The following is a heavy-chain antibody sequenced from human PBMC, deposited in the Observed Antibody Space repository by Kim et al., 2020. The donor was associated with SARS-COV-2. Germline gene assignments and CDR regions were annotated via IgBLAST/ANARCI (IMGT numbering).Heavy chain of an antibody. Sequence: SVKVSCKASGGTFSSYAISWVRQAPGQGLEWMGGIIPIFGTANYAQKFQGRVTITADESTSTAYMELSSLRSEDTAVYYCARACRFGELLTRYYYYGMDVGGQGTTVTVSS. CDR2: IIPIFGTA. J-gene: IGHJ6*02. D-gene: IGHD3-10*01. CDR3: ARACRFGELLTRYYYYGMDV. V-gene: IGHV1-69*13. CDR1: GGTFSSYA.